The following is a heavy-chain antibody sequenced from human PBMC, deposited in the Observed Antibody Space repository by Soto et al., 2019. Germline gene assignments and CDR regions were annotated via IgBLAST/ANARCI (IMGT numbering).Heavy chain of an antibody. CDR3: ARVIRVGSNWFEP. J-gene: IGHJ5*02. Sequence: GASVKVSCKASGYTFTSYAMHWVRQAPGQRLEWMGWINAGNGNTKYSQKFQGRVKITRDTSASTAYMELSSLRSEDTAVYYCARVIRVGSNWFEPWGQRQWSQSPQ. D-gene: IGHD1-26*01. CDR2: INAGNGNT. V-gene: IGHV1-3*01. CDR1: GYTFTSYA.